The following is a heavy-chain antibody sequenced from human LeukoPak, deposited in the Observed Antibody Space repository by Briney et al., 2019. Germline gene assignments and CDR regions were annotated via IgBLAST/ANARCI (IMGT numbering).Heavy chain of an antibody. CDR2: ISGSGGST. J-gene: IGHJ6*03. CDR1: GFTFSSYA. Sequence: PGGSLRLSCTASGFTFSSYAMSWVRQAPGKGLEGVSAISGSGGSTYYADSVKGRFTISRDNSKNTLYLQMNSLRAEDTAVYYRAKRRGLELLYYYYMDVWGKGTTVTVSS. D-gene: IGHD1-7*01. CDR3: AKRRGLELLYYYYMDV. V-gene: IGHV3-23*01.